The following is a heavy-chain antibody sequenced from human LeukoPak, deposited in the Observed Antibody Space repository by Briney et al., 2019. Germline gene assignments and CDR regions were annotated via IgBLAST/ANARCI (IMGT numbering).Heavy chain of an antibody. J-gene: IGHJ3*02. CDR1: GFTFDDYA. V-gene: IGHV3-9*01. CDR2: ISWNSGSI. D-gene: IGHD5-24*01. Sequence: GRSLRLSCAASGFTFDDYAMHWVRQAPGKGLEWVSGISWNSGSIGYADSVKGRFTISRDNAKNSLYLQMNSLRAEDTALYYCAKDIGDGYNLMGAFDIWGQGTMVTVSS. CDR3: AKDIGDGYNLMGAFDI.